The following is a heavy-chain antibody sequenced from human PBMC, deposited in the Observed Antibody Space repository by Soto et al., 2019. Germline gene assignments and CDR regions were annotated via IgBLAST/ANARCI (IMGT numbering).Heavy chain of an antibody. Sequence: VQLLESGGGLIQPGGSLRLSCAASGFTFSYGIHWLRQAPGKGLEWVAYISYDSSNKFYGDSVKGRFTISRNNSKNTQFLQMYSLRAEDTAVYYCAKLVIGYCSGNTCDDYWGQGTLVGVSS. J-gene: IGHJ4*02. CDR1: GFTFSYG. D-gene: IGHD2-15*01. CDR3: AKLVIGYCSGNTCDDY. V-gene: IGHV3-30*18. CDR2: ISYDSSNK.